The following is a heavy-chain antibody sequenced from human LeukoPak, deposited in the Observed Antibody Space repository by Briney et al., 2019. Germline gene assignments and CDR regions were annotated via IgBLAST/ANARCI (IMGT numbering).Heavy chain of an antibody. CDR1: GFTFSSYA. Sequence: GGSLRLSCAASGFTFSSYAMSWVRQAPGKGLEWVSAISGSGGSTYYADSVKGRFSISRDNSKNTLYPQMNSLRAEDTAVYYCAKEGIAAAGASYYYYGMDVWGQGTTVTVSS. J-gene: IGHJ6*02. CDR3: AKEGIAAAGASYYYYGMDV. CDR2: ISGSGGST. D-gene: IGHD6-13*01. V-gene: IGHV3-23*01.